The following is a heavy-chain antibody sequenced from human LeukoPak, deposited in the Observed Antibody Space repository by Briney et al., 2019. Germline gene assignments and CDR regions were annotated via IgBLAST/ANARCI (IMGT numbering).Heavy chain of an antibody. Sequence: SVKVSCKASGGTFSSYAISWVRQAPGRGLEWMGGIIPIFGTANYAQKFQGRVTITADESTSTAYMELSSLRSEDTAVYYCASHLGYSSGWYDYWGQGTLVTVSS. CDR3: ASHLGYSSGWYDY. D-gene: IGHD6-19*01. CDR1: GGTFSSYA. J-gene: IGHJ4*02. CDR2: IIPIFGTA. V-gene: IGHV1-69*01.